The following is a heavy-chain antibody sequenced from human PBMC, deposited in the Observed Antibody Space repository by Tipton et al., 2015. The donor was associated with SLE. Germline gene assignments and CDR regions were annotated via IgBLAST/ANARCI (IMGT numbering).Heavy chain of an antibody. Sequence: QLVQSGAEVKKPGASVKVSCKASGYTFTNYGISWVRQAPGQGLEWMANIKEDGSDKNYVDSVRGRFTISRDNAKDSMFLQMNSLRGEDTAQYYCAREISSGAFDYWGRGILVTVSS. CDR3: AREISSGAFDY. CDR1: GYTFTNYG. V-gene: IGHV3-7*01. CDR2: IKEDGSDK. J-gene: IGHJ4*02. D-gene: IGHD2-8*02.